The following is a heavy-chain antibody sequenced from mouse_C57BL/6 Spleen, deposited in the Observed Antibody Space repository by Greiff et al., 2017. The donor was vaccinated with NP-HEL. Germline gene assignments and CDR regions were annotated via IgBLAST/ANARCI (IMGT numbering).Heavy chain of an antibody. J-gene: IGHJ2*01. CDR1: GYTFTSHW. V-gene: IGHV1-52*01. CDR2: IDPSDSET. Sequence: QVQLQQPGAELVRPGSSVKLSCKASGYTFTSHWMHWVKQRPIQGLEWIGNIDPSDSETHYNQKFKDKATLTVDKSSSTAYMQLSSLTSEDSAVYYCARRETGDYFDYWGQGTTLTVSS. CDR3: ARRETGDYFDY.